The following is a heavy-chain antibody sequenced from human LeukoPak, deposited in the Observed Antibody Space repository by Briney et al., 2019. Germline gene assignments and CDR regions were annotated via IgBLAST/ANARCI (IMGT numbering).Heavy chain of an antibody. J-gene: IGHJ4*02. Sequence: SETLSLTCTVSGYSISSGYYWGWIRQPPGKGLEWIGSIYHSGSTYYNLSLKSRVTVSVDTSKNQFSLKLSSVTAADTAVYYCAREVPASSPPDYWGQGTLVTVSS. CDR3: AREVPASSPPDY. CDR1: GYSISSGYY. D-gene: IGHD2-2*01. V-gene: IGHV4-38-2*02. CDR2: IYHSGST.